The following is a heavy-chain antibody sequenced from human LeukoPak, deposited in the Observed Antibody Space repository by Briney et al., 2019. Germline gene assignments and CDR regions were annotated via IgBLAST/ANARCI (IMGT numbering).Heavy chain of an antibody. CDR3: TELGGTSDCFDY. CDR2: IKKDGSEK. Sequence: PGGSLRLSCAASGFTFSTYWMSWVRQAPGKGLEWVATIKKDGSEKYYVDSVKGRFTISRDNAKNSLYLQMNSLRAEDTAVYYCTELGGTSDCFDYWGQGTLVTVSS. CDR1: GFTFSTYW. V-gene: IGHV3-7*05. D-gene: IGHD4-23*01. J-gene: IGHJ4*02.